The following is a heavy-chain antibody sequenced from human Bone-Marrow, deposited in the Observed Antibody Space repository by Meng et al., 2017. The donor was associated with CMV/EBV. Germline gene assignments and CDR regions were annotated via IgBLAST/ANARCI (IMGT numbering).Heavy chain of an antibody. Sequence: GGSLRLSCAASGFTFSTYGMHWVRQAPGKGLEWVAIISYDGSNKEYADSVKGRFTISRDNSKNTLYLQMNSLRVEDTAVYYCAMVFWSGYSLDWFDPWGQGTLVTVSS. D-gene: IGHD3-3*01. CDR2: ISYDGSNK. CDR1: GFTFSTYG. V-gene: IGHV3-30*03. J-gene: IGHJ5*02. CDR3: AMVFWSGYSLDWFDP.